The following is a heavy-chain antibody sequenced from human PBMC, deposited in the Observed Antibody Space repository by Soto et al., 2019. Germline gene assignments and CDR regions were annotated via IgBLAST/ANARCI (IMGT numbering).Heavy chain of an antibody. Sequence: PSETLSLTCTVSGASISYGGFSWSWIRQSPGKGLEWIGYISHLENTYFHPSFRSRLTMSIDRSRNQFSLNLSSVTAADRAVYYCLSGGGYDPFDYWGQGVLVTVSS. CDR1: GASISYGGFS. J-gene: IGHJ4*02. D-gene: IGHD5-12*01. CDR2: ISHLENT. CDR3: LSGGGYDPFDY. V-gene: IGHV4-30-2*06.